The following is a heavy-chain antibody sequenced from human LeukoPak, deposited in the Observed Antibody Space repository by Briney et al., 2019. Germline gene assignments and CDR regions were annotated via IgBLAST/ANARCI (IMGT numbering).Heavy chain of an antibody. D-gene: IGHD6-13*01. CDR1: GYIFTGYY. CDR2: INPNSGGT. Sequence: ASVKVSCKASGYIFTGYYMHWVRQAPGQGLEWKGWINPNSGGTNYAHKFQGRVTMTRDTSISTAYMELSRLRSDDTAVYYCARDRPPQLVRPFDYWGRGTLVTVSS. J-gene: IGHJ4*02. CDR3: ARDRPPQLVRPFDY. V-gene: IGHV1-2*07.